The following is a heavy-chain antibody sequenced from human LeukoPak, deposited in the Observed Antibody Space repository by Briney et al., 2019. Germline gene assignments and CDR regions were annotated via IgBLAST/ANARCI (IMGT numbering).Heavy chain of an antibody. V-gene: IGHV3-23*01. D-gene: IGHD3-16*01. CDR2: ISPRGDIT. J-gene: IGHJ1*01. CDR1: GVSFRSHG. Sequence: PGGSLRLSCAASGVSFRSHGMNWVRQAPGKGLEWVSGISPRGDITYYKDSVRGRFTISRDNFKNTVSLQLNSLRAEDTAMYYCAKDDDWGRFNHWGQGTLVTVSS. CDR3: AKDDDWGRFNH.